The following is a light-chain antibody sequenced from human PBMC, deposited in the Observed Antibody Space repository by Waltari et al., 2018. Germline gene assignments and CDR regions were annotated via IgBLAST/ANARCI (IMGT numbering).Light chain of an antibody. CDR2: AAS. Sequence: DIQMTQSPSSLSASIGDRVHITCRASQSISSYLNWYQQKPGKAPKLLIYAASSLQSGVPSRFSGSGSGTDFTLTISSLQPEDFATYYCQQSYSTLTFGGGTKVEIK. CDR1: QSISSY. V-gene: IGKV1-39*01. CDR3: QQSYSTLT. J-gene: IGKJ4*01.